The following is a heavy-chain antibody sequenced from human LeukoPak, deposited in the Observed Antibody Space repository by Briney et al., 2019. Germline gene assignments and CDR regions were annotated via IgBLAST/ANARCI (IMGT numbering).Heavy chain of an antibody. CDR3: ARIGGSGTYWDY. D-gene: IGHD3-10*01. CDR1: GFPFSDYW. V-gene: IGHV3-7*01. CDR2: ITYHGSDE. Sequence: GSLTLTCAASGFPFSDYWMSWVRPAPGKGLEGVANITYHGSDEHYVDSVRGRFTISRDNAKNSLFLQMNSLRAEDTAVYYCARIGGSGTYWDYWGQGTLVTVSS. J-gene: IGHJ4*02.